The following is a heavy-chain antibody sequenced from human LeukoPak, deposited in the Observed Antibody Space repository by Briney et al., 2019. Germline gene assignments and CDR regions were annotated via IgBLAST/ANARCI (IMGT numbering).Heavy chain of an antibody. V-gene: IGHV4-59*08. CDR1: GGSISSYY. J-gene: IGHJ5*02. CDR3: ARRFLRYTDWFDP. CDR2: IYYSGST. Sequence: PSETLSLTCTVSGGSISSYYWSWIRQPPGKGLEWIGYIYYSGSTNYNPSLKSRVTISVDTSKNQFSLKLSSVTAADTTVYYCARRFLRYTDWFDPWGQGTLVTVSS. D-gene: IGHD1-1*01.